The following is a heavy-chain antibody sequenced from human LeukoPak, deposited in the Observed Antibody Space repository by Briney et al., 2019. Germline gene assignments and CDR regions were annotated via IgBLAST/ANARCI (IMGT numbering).Heavy chain of an antibody. CDR1: GGSISSSSYY. J-gene: IGHJ4*02. D-gene: IGHD1-26*01. CDR2: IYHSGST. Sequence: PSETLSLTCAVSGGSISSSSYYWGWIRQPPGKGLEWIGSIYHSGSTNYNPSLKSRVTISVDTSKNQFSLKLSSVTAADTAVYYCARGRGIWWEPPPMHYWGQGTLVTVSS. V-gene: IGHV4-39*07. CDR3: ARGRGIWWEPPPMHY.